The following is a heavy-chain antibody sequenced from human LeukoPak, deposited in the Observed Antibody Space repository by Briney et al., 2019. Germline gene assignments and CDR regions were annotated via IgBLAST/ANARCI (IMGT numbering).Heavy chain of an antibody. J-gene: IGHJ6*02. CDR2: IYWNDDT. CDR3: ARIVWGQQLVPPLYYYYGMDV. V-gene: IGHV2-5*01. CDR1: GFSLSTNGVG. Sequence: SGPTLVNPTQTLTLTCTFSGFSLSTNGVGVGWVRQPPGKALEWLTLIYWNDDTRYRPSLKSRLTITKDTSKNQVVLTMTNMDPVDTATYYCARIVWGQQLVPPLYYYYGMDVWGQGTTVTVSS. D-gene: IGHD6-13*01.